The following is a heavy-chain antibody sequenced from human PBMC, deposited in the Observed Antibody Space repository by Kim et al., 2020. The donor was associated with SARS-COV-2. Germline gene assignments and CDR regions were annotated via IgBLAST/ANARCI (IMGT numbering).Heavy chain of an antibody. D-gene: IGHD3-16*01. Sequence: GGSLRLSCAASGFTFSSYWMHWVRQAPGKGLVWVSRINSDGSSTSYADSVKGRFTISRDNAKNTLYLQMNSLRAEDTAVYYCARRGSTRGYAFDIWGQGTMVTVSS. V-gene: IGHV3-74*01. J-gene: IGHJ3*02. CDR2: INSDGSST. CDR3: ARRGSTRGYAFDI. CDR1: GFTFSSYW.